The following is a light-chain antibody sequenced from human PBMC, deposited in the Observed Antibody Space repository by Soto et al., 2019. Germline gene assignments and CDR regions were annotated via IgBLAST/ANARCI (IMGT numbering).Light chain of an antibody. J-gene: IGKJ4*01. V-gene: IGKV3-20*01. CDR1: QSVSSNY. CDR3: QKYDSLPLT. CDR2: GAS. Sequence: EIVLTQSPGTLSLSPGGRATLSCRASQSVSSNYLAWYQQKPGQAPRLLIYGASSRATGIPDRFSGSGSGTDFTLTISRLEPEDFAVYYCQKYDSLPLTFGGGTKVEIK.